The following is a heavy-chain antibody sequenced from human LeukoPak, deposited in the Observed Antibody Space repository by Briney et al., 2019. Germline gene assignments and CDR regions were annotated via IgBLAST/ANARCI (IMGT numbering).Heavy chain of an antibody. CDR3: ARELGDYYEEYGAFDI. V-gene: IGHV1-69*04. CDR2: IIPILGIA. D-gene: IGHD3-22*01. J-gene: IGHJ3*02. CDR1: GGTFSSYA. Sequence: ASVKVSCKASGGTFSSYAISWVRQAPGQGLEWMGRIIPILGIANYAQKFQGRVTITADKSTSTAYMELSSLRSEDTAVYYCARELGDYYEEYGAFDIWGQGTMVTVSS.